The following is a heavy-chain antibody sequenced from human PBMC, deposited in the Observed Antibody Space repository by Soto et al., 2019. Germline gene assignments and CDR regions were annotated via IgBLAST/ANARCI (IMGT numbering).Heavy chain of an antibody. D-gene: IGHD1-1*01. CDR2: INQDGNED. Sequence: GGSLRLSCAASGFTFSSYWMNWVRQAPGKGLEWVANINQDGNEDNLLDSVKGRFTISRDNAKNSPFLQMNSLRVDDTAVYYCARTGDGHHDFLDYWGQGALVTVSS. V-gene: IGHV3-7*01. J-gene: IGHJ4*02. CDR1: GFTFSSYW. CDR3: ARTGDGHHDFLDY.